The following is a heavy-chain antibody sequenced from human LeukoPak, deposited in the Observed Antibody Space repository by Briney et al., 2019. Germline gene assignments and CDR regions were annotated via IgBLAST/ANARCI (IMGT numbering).Heavy chain of an antibody. CDR1: GFTFSSYA. CDR2: ISGSGGST. Sequence: AGGSLRLSCAASGFTFSSYAMSWVRQAPGKGLEWVSAISGSGGSTYYADSVKGRFTISRDNSKNTLYLQMNSLRAEDTAVYYCAKATITMVRGDLYYFDYWGQGTLVTVSS. D-gene: IGHD3-10*01. J-gene: IGHJ4*02. CDR3: AKATITMVRGDLYYFDY. V-gene: IGHV3-23*01.